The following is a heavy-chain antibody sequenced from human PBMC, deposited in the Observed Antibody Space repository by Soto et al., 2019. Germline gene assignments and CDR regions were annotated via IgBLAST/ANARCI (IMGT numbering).Heavy chain of an antibody. Sequence: QVQLVQSGAEVKKPGSSVKVACKASGGSFSTFAISWVRQAPGQGLEWMGGIIPIFNTAKYTQKFQGRVTILADESTSTAYMELSSLRSDDTAVYYCARDHPLARGNNWFDPWGHGTLVTVSS. V-gene: IGHV1-69*01. CDR3: ARDHPLARGNNWFDP. J-gene: IGHJ5*02. D-gene: IGHD5-12*01. CDR2: IIPIFNTA. CDR1: GGSFSTFA.